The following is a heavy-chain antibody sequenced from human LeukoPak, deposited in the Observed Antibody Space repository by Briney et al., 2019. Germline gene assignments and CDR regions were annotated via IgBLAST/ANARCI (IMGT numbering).Heavy chain of an antibody. CDR3: ARGLIFGVVTVLFDY. D-gene: IGHD3-3*01. CDR1: GGSISSYY. V-gene: IGHV4-59*01. Sequence: SETLSLTCTVSGGSISSYYWGWIRQPPGKGLEWIGYIYYSGSTNYNPSLKSRVTISVDTSKNQFSLKLSSVTAADTAVYYCARGLIFGVVTVLFDYWGQGTLVTVSS. J-gene: IGHJ4*02. CDR2: IYYSGST.